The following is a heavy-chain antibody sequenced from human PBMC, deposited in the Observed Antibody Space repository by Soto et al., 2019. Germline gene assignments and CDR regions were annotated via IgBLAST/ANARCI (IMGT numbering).Heavy chain of an antibody. V-gene: IGHV3-64D*08. CDR3: VKERINGRYDFDY. CDR1: GFTFSNYA. J-gene: IGHJ4*02. Sequence: GGSLRLSCSASGFTFSNYAMHWVRQAPGKGLEYVSGISNNGDSTYYADSVKGRFTISRDNSESALYLQMSGLRTDDTAIYYCVKERINGRYDFDYWGQGTLVTVSS. CDR2: ISNNGDST. D-gene: IGHD6-19*01.